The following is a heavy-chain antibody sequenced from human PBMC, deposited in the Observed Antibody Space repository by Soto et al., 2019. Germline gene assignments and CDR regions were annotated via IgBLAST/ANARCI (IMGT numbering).Heavy chain of an antibody. V-gene: IGHV4-59*08. CDR1: GGSISSYY. J-gene: IGHJ4*02. CDR3: ATPRIAVAGKGTYFDY. Sequence: PSETLSLTCTVSGGSISSYYWSWIRQPPGKGLEWIGYIYYSGSTNYNPSLKSRVTISVDTSKNQFSLKLSSVTAADTAVYYCATPRIAVAGKGTYFDYWGQGTLVTVSS. D-gene: IGHD6-19*01. CDR2: IYYSGST.